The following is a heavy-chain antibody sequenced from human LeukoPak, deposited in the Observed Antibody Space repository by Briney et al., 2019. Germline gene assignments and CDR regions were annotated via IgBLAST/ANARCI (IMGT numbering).Heavy chain of an antibody. CDR2: IYTSGST. V-gene: IGHV4-4*07. D-gene: IGHD3-22*01. J-gene: IGHJ3*02. CDR1: GGSISSYY. Sequence: SETLSLTCTVSGGSISSYYWSWIRQPAGKGLEWIGRIYTSGSTNYNPSLKSRVTMSVDTSKNQFSLKLSSVTAADTAVYYCARAGVTMIVVDAFDIWGQGTMVTVSS. CDR3: ARAGVTMIVVDAFDI.